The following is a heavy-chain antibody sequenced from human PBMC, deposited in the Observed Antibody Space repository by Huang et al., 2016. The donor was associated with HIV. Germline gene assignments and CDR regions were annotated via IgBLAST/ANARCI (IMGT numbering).Heavy chain of an antibody. CDR3: ARGSLEYSVSSSLDY. Sequence: QVQLLQSGAEVKKPGSSVKVSCKASGGHFRCDPIAGVRQAPGQGLEWMASLMPVFDSPNYAQKLQGRVRVTADESTSTVYMELRDLRPDDTAVYFCARGSLEYSVSSSLDYWGQGTHVTVSS. V-gene: IGHV1-69*13. J-gene: IGHJ4*02. CDR2: LMPVFDSP. D-gene: IGHD4-4*01. CDR1: GGHFRCDP.